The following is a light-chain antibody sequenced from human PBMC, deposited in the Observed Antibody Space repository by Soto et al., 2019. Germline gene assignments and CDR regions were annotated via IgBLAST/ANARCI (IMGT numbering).Light chain of an antibody. CDR2: KAS. CDR1: QSISSW. CDR3: QQYNSYSPRYT. J-gene: IGKJ2*01. V-gene: IGKV1-5*03. Sequence: DIQMTQSPSTLSASVGDRVTITCRASQSISSWLAWYQQKPGKAPKLLIYKASSLESGVPSSFSGSGSGTEFALTISSLQPYDFATYYCQQYNSYSPRYTFGQGTKLEIK.